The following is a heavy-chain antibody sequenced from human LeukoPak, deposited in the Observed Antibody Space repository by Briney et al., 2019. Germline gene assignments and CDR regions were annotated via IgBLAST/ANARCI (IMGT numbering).Heavy chain of an antibody. CDR1: GFTFSSYA. Sequence: GGSLRLSCAASGFTFSSYAMSWVRQAPGKGLEWVSAISGSGGSTYYADSVKGRFTISRDNSKNTLYLQMNSLSAEDTAVYYCAKDFSYCSGGSCYRSFNYWGQGTLVTVSS. D-gene: IGHD2-15*01. CDR3: AKDFSYCSGGSCYRSFNY. J-gene: IGHJ4*02. V-gene: IGHV3-23*01. CDR2: ISGSGGST.